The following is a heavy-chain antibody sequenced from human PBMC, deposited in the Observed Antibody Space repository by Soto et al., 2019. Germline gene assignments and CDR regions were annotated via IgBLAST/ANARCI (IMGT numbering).Heavy chain of an antibody. V-gene: IGHV3-23*01. CDR3: AKAPTNYGSGSYYYY. CDR2: ISGSGGST. J-gene: IGHJ4*02. D-gene: IGHD3-10*01. Sequence: EVQLLESGGGLVQPGGSLRLSYAASGFTFSSYAMSWVRRAPGKGLEWVSAISGSGGSTYYADSVKGRFTISRDNSKNTLYLQMNSLRAEDMAVYYCAKAPTNYGSGSYYYYWGQGTLVTVSS. CDR1: GFTFSSYA.